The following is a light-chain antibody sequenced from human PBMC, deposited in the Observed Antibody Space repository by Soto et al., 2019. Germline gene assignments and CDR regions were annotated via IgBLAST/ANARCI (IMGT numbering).Light chain of an antibody. J-gene: IGKJ1*01. CDR3: QQYNNWPPWT. V-gene: IGKV3-15*01. CDR2: GAS. Sequence: EVVLTQSPATLSLSPGARATLSCRASQRVSSNLAWYQQKPDQAPRLLIYGASTRATGIPARFSGSGSGTEFTLTISSLQSEDFAVYYCQQYNNWPPWTFGQGTKVDIK. CDR1: QRVSSN.